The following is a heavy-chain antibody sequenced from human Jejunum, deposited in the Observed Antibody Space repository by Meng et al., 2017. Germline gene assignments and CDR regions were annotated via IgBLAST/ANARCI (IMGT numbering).Heavy chain of an antibody. CDR3: ARDPVIAVARNWFDA. Sequence: GESLKISCAASGFTFSSYWMHWVRQGPGKELVWVSRISDDGTNPSYADSVKGRFTISRDNAKNTLYLQMNSLRTEESAVYYCARDPVIAVARNWFDAWGQGTLVTVSS. V-gene: IGHV3-74*01. D-gene: IGHD6-19*01. J-gene: IGHJ5*02. CDR2: ISDDGTNP. CDR1: GFTFSSYW.